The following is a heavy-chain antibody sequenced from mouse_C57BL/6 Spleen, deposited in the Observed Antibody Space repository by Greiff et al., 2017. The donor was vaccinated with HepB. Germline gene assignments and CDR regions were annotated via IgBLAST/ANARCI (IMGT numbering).Heavy chain of an antibody. CDR1: GYTFTDYY. CDR2: INPNNGGT. CDR3: ARDYDSPLAY. D-gene: IGHD2-4*01. V-gene: IGHV1-26*01. Sequence: EVQLQQSGPELVKPGASVKISCKASGYTFTDYYMNWVKQSHGKSLEWIGDINPNNGGTSYNQKFKGKATLTVDKSSSTAYMELRSLTSEDSAVYYCARDYDSPLAYWGQGTRVTVSA. J-gene: IGHJ3*01.